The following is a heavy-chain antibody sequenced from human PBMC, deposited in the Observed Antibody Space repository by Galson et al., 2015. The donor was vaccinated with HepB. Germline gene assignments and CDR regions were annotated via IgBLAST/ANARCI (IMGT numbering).Heavy chain of an antibody. Sequence: SLRLSCAASGFTFDDYAMHWVRQAPGKGLEWVSGISWNSGSIGYADSVKGRFTISRDNAKNSLYLQMNSLRAEDTALYYCAKDFGRESYSNFDYWGQGTLVTVSS. CDR1: GFTFDDYA. D-gene: IGHD3-10*01. CDR2: ISWNSGSI. J-gene: IGHJ4*02. V-gene: IGHV3-9*01. CDR3: AKDFGRESYSNFDY.